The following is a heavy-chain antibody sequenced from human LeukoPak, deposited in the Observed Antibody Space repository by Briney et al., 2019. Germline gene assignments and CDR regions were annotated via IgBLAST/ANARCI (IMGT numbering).Heavy chain of an antibody. CDR3: ARSTLMGGIAFDI. D-gene: IGHD3-16*01. V-gene: IGHV3-48*01. J-gene: IGHJ3*02. Sequence: GGSLRLSCAASGFTFSSYSMNWVRQAPGKGLEWVSYISSSSSTIYYADSVKGRFTISRDNAKNSLYLQMNSLRAEDTAVYYCARSTLMGGIAFDIWGQGTMVTVSS. CDR1: GFTFSSYS. CDR2: ISSSSSTI.